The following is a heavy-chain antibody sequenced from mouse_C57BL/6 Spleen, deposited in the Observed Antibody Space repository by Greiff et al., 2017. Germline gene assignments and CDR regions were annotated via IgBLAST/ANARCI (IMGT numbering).Heavy chain of an antibody. D-gene: IGHD3-2*02. CDR3: ASDQGY. V-gene: IGHV3-6*01. Sequence: EVHLVESGPGLVKPSQSLSLTCSVTGYSITSGYYWNWIRQFPGNKLEWMGYISYDGSNNYNPSLKTRISITRDTSKNQFSLKLNSLTTEDTATYCCASDQGYWGQGTTLTVSS. CDR1: GYSITSGYY. CDR2: ISYDGSN. J-gene: IGHJ2*01.